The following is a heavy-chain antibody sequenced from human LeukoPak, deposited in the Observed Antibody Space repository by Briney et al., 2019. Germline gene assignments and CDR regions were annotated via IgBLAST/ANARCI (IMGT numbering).Heavy chain of an antibody. Sequence: PGGSLRLSCAASGFTFSSYAMSWVRQAPGKGLEWVSVIYSGGSTYYADSVKGRFTIFRDNSKNTLYLQMNSLRAEDTAVYYCAREGDFWSGYTASDYWGQGTLVTVSS. D-gene: IGHD3-3*01. V-gene: IGHV3-66*01. CDR3: AREGDFWSGYTASDY. J-gene: IGHJ4*02. CDR1: GFTFSSYA. CDR2: IYSGGST.